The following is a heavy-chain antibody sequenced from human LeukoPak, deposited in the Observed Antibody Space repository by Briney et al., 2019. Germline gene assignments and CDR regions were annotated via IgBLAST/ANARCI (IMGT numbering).Heavy chain of an antibody. Sequence: PSETLSLTCAVYGGSFSGYYWSWIRQPPGKGLEWIGEINHSGSTNYNPSLKSRVTISVDTSKNQFSLKLSSVTAADTAVYYCATLSSWKVFGIRFDPWGQGTLVTVSS. D-gene: IGHD1-1*01. CDR3: ATLSSWKVFGIRFDP. CDR1: GGSFSGYY. CDR2: INHSGST. J-gene: IGHJ5*02. V-gene: IGHV4-34*01.